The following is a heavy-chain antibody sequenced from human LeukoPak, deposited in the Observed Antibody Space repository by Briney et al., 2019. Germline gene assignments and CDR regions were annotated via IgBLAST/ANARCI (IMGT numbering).Heavy chain of an antibody. Sequence: GGSLRLSCAVSGFTFSNSAMTWVRQAPGKGLEWVSAISGGGDTYYADSVKGRFTISRDNSKNTLYLQMFSLTAEDTAVFYCARVPYGSGSYSTLDYWGQGTLVTVSS. D-gene: IGHD3-10*01. CDR1: GFTFSNSA. J-gene: IGHJ4*02. CDR3: ARVPYGSGSYSTLDY. V-gene: IGHV3-23*01. CDR2: ISGGGDT.